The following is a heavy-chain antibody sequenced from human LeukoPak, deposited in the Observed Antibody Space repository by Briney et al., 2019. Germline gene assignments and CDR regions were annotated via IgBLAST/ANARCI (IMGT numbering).Heavy chain of an antibody. CDR2: INPSGTGT. J-gene: IGHJ5*02. Sequence: ASVKVSCKASGYTITNNYMHWVRQAPGQGLEWMGVINPSGTGTSYAQKFQGRITMSRDTSTSTVYMELSSLRSEDTAFHYCATDHSMANTAWWFDPWGQGTLVTVSS. V-gene: IGHV1-46*01. D-gene: IGHD5-24*01. CDR3: ATDHSMANTAWWFDP. CDR1: GYTITNNY.